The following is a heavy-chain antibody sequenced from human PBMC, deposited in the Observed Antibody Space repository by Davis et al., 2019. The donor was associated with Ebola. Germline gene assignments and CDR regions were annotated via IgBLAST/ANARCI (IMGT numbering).Heavy chain of an antibody. CDR1: GGSISSGGYY. J-gene: IGHJ6*04. V-gene: IGHV4-61*08. CDR2: IYYSGST. D-gene: IGHD3-3*01. Sequence: SETLSLTCTVSGGSISSGGYYWSWIRQHPGKGLEWIGYIYYSGSTYYNPSLQSRVIISIDTANKQISLKLSSVTAADTAVYYCARGRLLEWPPTFYGLDVWGKGTTVTVSS. CDR3: ARGRLLEWPPTFYGLDV.